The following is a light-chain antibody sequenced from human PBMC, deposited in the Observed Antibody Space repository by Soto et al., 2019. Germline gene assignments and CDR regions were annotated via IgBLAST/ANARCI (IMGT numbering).Light chain of an antibody. J-gene: IGLJ1*01. CDR2: EVN. Sequence: QSVLTQPPSASGSPGQSVTISCTGTSSDVGAYNCVSWYQHHPGKAPKLMVYEVNKRPSGVPDRFSGSKSGNTASLTVSGLQAEDEADYYCTSHAGTINFPYIFGTGTKVTV. CDR3: TSHAGTINFPYI. V-gene: IGLV2-8*01. CDR1: SSDVGAYNC.